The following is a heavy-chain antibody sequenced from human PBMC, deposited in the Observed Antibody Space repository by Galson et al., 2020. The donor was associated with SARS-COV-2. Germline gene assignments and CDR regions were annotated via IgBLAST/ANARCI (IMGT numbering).Heavy chain of an antibody. V-gene: IGHV4-39*07. CDR1: GGSISSSSYY. CDR3: AREEPMGYSSGYPFDY. Sequence: PSETLSLTCTVSGGSISSSSYYWGWIRQPPGKGLEWIGSIYYSGSTYYNPSLKSRVTISVDTSKNQFSLKLSSVTAADTAVYYCAREEPMGYSSGYPFDYWGQGTLVTVSS. CDR2: IYYSGST. J-gene: IGHJ4*02. D-gene: IGHD3-22*01.